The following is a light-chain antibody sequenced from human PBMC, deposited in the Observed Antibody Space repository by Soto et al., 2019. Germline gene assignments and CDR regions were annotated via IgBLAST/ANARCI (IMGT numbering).Light chain of an antibody. CDR1: SGHSSYI. J-gene: IGLJ7*01. CDR3: ETWDSNTRV. Sequence: QAVVTQSSSASASLGSSVKLTCTLSSGHSSYIIAWHQQQPGKAPRYLMKLEGSGSYNKGSGVPDRFSGSSSGADRYLTTSNLQSEDEADYYCETWDSNTRVFGGGTQLTVL. V-gene: IGLV4-60*03. CDR2: LEGSGSY.